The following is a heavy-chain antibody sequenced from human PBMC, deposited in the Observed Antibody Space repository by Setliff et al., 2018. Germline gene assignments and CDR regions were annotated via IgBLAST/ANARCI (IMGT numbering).Heavy chain of an antibody. CDR2: ISSSSSTI. CDR3: ARSYNFWSGPALDV. Sequence: PGGSLRLSCAASGFTFSDYSMNWVRQAPGKGLEWVSDISSSSSTIYYADSVKGRFTIPRDNAQNSLYLQMNSLRAEDTAVYYCARSYNFWSGPALDVWGKGTTVTAPQ. D-gene: IGHD3-3*01. V-gene: IGHV3-48*01. J-gene: IGHJ6*04. CDR1: GFTFSDYS.